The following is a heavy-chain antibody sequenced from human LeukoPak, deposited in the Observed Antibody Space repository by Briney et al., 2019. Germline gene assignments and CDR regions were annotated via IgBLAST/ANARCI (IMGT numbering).Heavy chain of an antibody. Sequence: GGSLRLSCAASGFSVSNNYMSWVRQAPGKGLEGVSVIYSRGATYYADSVKGRFTISRDNSKNTLYLQMNSLRVEDTAVYYCAARDYWGQGTLVTVSS. J-gene: IGHJ4*02. CDR1: GFSVSNNY. CDR2: IYSRGAT. D-gene: IGHD3-10*01. CDR3: AARDY. V-gene: IGHV3-53*01.